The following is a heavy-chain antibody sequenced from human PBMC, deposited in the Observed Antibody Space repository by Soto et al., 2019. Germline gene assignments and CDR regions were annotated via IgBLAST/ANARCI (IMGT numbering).Heavy chain of an antibody. CDR2: ISDDGSSK. Sequence: QVHLVESEGGVVLPGRSLRLSCADSGFTFSSYAMHWVRQAPGKGLEWVAIISDDGSSKHYADSVNGRFTISRDNSKNTLYMQMNSLRGEDTAVYYCTRGVYCRSTTFSPGIDVWGQGTSVTVSS. J-gene: IGHJ6*02. CDR3: TRGVYCRSTTFSPGIDV. CDR1: GFTFSSYA. V-gene: IGHV3-30*03. D-gene: IGHD2-2*01.